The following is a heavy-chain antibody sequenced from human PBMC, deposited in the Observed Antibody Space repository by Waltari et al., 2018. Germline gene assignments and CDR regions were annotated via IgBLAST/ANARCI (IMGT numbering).Heavy chain of an antibody. D-gene: IGHD5-18*01. CDR1: GFTFGDYA. Sequence: EVQLVESGGGLVQPGRSLRLSCTASGFTFGDYAMSWFRRAPGKGLEWVGFIRSKAYGGTTEYAASVKGRFTISRDDSKSIAYLQMNSLKTEDTAVYYCTRDGGGPAMEYWGQGTLVTVSS. V-gene: IGHV3-49*03. CDR3: TRDGGGPAMEY. J-gene: IGHJ4*02. CDR2: IRSKAYGGTT.